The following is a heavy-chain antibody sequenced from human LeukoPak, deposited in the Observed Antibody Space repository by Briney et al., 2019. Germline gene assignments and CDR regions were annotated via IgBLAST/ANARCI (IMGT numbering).Heavy chain of an antibody. CDR1: GFTFGTYE. D-gene: IGHD2-2*01. CDR2: ISSGGSTT. CDR3: VRRYCSSTSCTLDY. V-gene: IGHV3-48*03. J-gene: IGHJ4*02. Sequence: GGSLRLSCAASGFTFGTYEMNWVRQAPGRGLEWVSYISSGGSTTYYADSVKGRLTISRDNAKNSLYLQMNNLRGDDTAVYYCVRRYCSSTSCTLDYWGQGTQVTVSS.